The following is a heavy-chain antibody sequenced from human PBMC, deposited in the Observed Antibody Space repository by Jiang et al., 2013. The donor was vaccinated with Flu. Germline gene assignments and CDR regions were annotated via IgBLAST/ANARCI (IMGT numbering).Heavy chain of an antibody. CDR1: GFSINNDYY. D-gene: IGHD2-2*02. CDR3: ARDPYTSAYFDY. J-gene: IGHJ4*02. CDR2: IYHSGST. Sequence: PGLVKPSETLSLTCTVSGFSINNDYYWAWIRQPPGKGLEWIGNIYHSGSTYYNPSLKSRVTISVDTSKNQFSLKLNSVTATDTAVYYCARDPYTSAYFDYWGQGTLVTVSS. V-gene: IGHV4-38-2*02.